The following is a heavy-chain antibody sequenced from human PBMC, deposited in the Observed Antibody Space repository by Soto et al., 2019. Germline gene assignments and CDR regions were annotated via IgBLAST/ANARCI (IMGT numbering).Heavy chain of an antibody. CDR2: ISGSGGST. Sequence: PGGSLRLSCAASGFTFSSYAMSWVRQAPGKGLEWVSAISGSGGSTCYAGSVKGRFTISRDNSKNTLYLQMNSLRAEDTAVYYCAKDSLAIPEGGYDYWGQGTLVTVSS. CDR3: AKDSLAIPEGGYDY. V-gene: IGHV3-23*01. J-gene: IGHJ4*02. CDR1: GFTFSSYA. D-gene: IGHD5-12*01.